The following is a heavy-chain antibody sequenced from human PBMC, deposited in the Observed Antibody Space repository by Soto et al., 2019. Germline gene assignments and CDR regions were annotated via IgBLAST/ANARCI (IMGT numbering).Heavy chain of an antibody. J-gene: IGHJ4*02. Sequence: LLVESGGGVVRPGGSLRLSCAASGFTFDNYGMSWVRQAPGKGLAGVSGLNWKGGSIGYADSVKGRFIISRDNVKKSLYLEMNSLRAEDTALYSCARDRFCTGGTCYVHYFDLWGQGTLVTVSS. CDR2: LNWKGGSI. CDR1: GFTFDNYG. V-gene: IGHV3-20*04. D-gene: IGHD2-15*01. CDR3: ARDRFCTGGTCYVHYFDL.